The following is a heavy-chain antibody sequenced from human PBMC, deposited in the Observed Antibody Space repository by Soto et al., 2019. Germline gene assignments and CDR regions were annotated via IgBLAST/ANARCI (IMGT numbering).Heavy chain of an antibody. J-gene: IGHJ5*01. D-gene: IGHD2-8*01. CDR2: TYYRSKWDY. V-gene: IGHV6-1*01. CDR1: GDSVSTNSAT. Sequence: QVQLQQSGPGLVKPSQTLSLTCAISGDSVSTNSATWDWIRQSPSRGLEWLGRTYYRSKWDYDYAASVKGRININPDTSNDQVSLHLDSVTPGDTAVYYCARLIGNSWLDSWGQGTLVTFSS. CDR3: ARLIGNSWLDS.